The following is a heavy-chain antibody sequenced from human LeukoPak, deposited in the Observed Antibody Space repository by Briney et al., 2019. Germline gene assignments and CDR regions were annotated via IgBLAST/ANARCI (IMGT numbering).Heavy chain of an antibody. CDR1: GFTFSGSA. J-gene: IGHJ3*02. CDR3: TMKEPRNDAFDI. CDR2: IRSKANSYAT. V-gene: IGHV3-73*01. D-gene: IGHD1-14*01. Sequence: PGGSLRLSCAASGFTFSGSAMHWVRQASGKGLEWVGRIRSKANSYATAYAASVKGRFTISRDDSKNTAYLQMNSLKTEDTAVYYCTMKEPRNDAFDIWGQGTMVTASS.